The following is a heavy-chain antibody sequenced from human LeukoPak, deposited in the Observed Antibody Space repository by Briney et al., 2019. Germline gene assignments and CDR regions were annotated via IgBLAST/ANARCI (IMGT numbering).Heavy chain of an antibody. CDR1: GFTFSSYA. J-gene: IGHJ4*02. CDR3: AKDASGAPYYFDY. Sequence: PGGSLRLSCAASGFTFSSYAMHWVRQAPGKGLEWVSGISGSGGRTYYPDSVKGRFTISRDNSKNTLYLQMNSLRAEDTAVYYCAKDASGAPYYFDYWGQGTLVTVSS. V-gene: IGHV3-23*01. CDR2: ISGSGGRT.